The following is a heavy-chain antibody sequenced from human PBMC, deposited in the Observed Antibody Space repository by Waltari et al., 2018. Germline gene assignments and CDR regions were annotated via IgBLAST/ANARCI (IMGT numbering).Heavy chain of an antibody. CDR1: GYIFINYF. V-gene: IGHV1-2*06. J-gene: IGHJ3*02. Sequence: QVNLVQSGADVRKPGASVTVSCKASGYIFINYFIHWVRQAPRQGLEWIGRINCRNGGTDYAQKFQGRVTLTRDTSISTAYMELSGLTLDDTAIYYCTVIAGDFDIWGPGTMVTASS. D-gene: IGHD2-21*01. CDR3: TVIAGDFDI. CDR2: INCRNGGT.